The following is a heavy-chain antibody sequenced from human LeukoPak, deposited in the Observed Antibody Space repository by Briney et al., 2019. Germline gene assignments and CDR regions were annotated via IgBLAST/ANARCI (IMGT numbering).Heavy chain of an antibody. Sequence: PSETLSLTCTVSGGSISSYHWIWIRQPPGKGLEWIGYIYYSGSTNYNPSLKSRVTISVDTSKNQFSLKLSSVTAADTAVYYCARGDYFDYWGQGTLVTVSS. V-gene: IGHV4-59*08. CDR3: ARGDYFDY. CDR1: GGSISSYH. J-gene: IGHJ4*02. CDR2: IYYSGST. D-gene: IGHD3-16*01.